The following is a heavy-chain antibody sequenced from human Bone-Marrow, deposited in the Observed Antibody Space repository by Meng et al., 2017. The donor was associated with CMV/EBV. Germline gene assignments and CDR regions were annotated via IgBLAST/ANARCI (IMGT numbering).Heavy chain of an antibody. CDR3: ARDPLH. Sequence: GGSLRLSCAASGFTFNSYAMHWVRQAPGKGLEWVAVISYDGSNKYYADSVKGRFTISRDNSKNTLYLQMNSLRAEDTAVYYCARDPLHWGQGTLVTVSS. J-gene: IGHJ4*02. V-gene: IGHV3-30*04. CDR2: ISYDGSNK. CDR1: GFTFNSYA.